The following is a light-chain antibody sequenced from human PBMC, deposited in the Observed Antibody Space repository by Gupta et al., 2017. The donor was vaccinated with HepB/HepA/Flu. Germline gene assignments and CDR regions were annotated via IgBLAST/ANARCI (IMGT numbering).Light chain of an antibody. CDR1: QSISSY. CDR3: QQSYSTSPYT. V-gene: IGKV1-39*01. J-gene: IGKJ2*01. Sequence: DIQMTQSPSSLSASVGDRVTITCRASQSISSYLNWYQQKPGKAPKLLIYAASSLQSGVPSRFSGSGSGTDFTLTISSRQPEDFATYYCQQSYSTSPYTFGQGTKLEIK. CDR2: AAS.